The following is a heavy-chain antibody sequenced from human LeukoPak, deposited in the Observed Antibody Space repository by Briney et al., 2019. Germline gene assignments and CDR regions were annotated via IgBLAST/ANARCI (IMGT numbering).Heavy chain of an antibody. D-gene: IGHD4-11*01. CDR3: ARVMMGATVTTFHYYCMDV. CDR1: GFTFSHYS. CDR2: ITSSRSHI. Sequence: GGSLRLSCAASGFTFSHYSIDWVRQAPGKGLERVASITSSRSHIYYADSVKGRFTISRDNAKNALYLQMNSLRAEDTAIYYCARVMMGATVTTFHYYCMDVWGVGTTVTVSS. J-gene: IGHJ6*03. V-gene: IGHV3-21*01.